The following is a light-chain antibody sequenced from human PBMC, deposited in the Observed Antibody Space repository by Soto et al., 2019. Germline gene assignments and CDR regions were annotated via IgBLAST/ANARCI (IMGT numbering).Light chain of an antibody. Sequence: QSALTQPASVSGSPGQSITISCTGTSSDVGAYNYVSWYQQHPGKAPKVMIYEVSNRPSGVSNRFSGSKSGNTATLTISGLQAEDEGDYYCSAYASSSIRMFGGGTNLTVL. V-gene: IGLV2-14*01. J-gene: IGLJ3*02. CDR1: SSDVGAYNY. CDR2: EVS. CDR3: SAYASSSIRM.